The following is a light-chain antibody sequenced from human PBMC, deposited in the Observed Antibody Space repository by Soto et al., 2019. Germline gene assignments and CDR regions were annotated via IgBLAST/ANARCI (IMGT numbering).Light chain of an antibody. CDR3: SSYTSSITWV. V-gene: IGLV2-14*01. Sequence: QSVLTQPASVSGSPGQSITISCTGTSSDVGGYNYVSWYQQHPDKAPKLMIYEVSNRPSGVSNRFSGSKSGNTASLTISGLQAEDEADYYCSSYTSSITWVFGGGTQLTVL. CDR2: EVS. J-gene: IGLJ7*01. CDR1: SSDVGGYNY.